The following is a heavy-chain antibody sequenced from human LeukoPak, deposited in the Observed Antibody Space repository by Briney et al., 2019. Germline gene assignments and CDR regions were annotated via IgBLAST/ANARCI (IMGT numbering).Heavy chain of an antibody. Sequence: PGGSLRLSCAASGFTVRSNYMSWVRQAPGKGLEWVSVIYGGGSTYYADSVKGRFTISRDNSKNTLYLQMNSLRAEDTAVYYCARDSSGPPGPDYYYGMDVWGQGTTVTVSS. D-gene: IGHD6-19*01. CDR1: GFTVRSNY. CDR3: ARDSSGPPGPDYYYGMDV. V-gene: IGHV3-66*01. J-gene: IGHJ6*02. CDR2: IYGGGST.